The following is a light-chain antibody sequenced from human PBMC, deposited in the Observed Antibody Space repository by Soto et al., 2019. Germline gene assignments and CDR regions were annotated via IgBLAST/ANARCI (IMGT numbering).Light chain of an antibody. CDR3: SSYSGSSTLYV. Sequence: QLAFNQPASVFGTAGQWITLSCPGTSHDVGGYNYVSWYQQHPGKAPKLIIYDVTIRPSGVSNRFSGSKSGNTASLAISGLRAEDEADYHCSSYSGSSTLYVFGTVTKVTV. CDR2: DVT. V-gene: IGLV2-14*03. CDR1: SHDVGGYNY. J-gene: IGLJ1*01.